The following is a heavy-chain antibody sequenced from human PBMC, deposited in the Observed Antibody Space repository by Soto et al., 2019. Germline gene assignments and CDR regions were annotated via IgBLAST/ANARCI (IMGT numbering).Heavy chain of an antibody. CDR2: ISYDGSNK. CDR3: AKDSNGASITIFGVVIGPPSYYYGMDV. CDR1: GFTFSSYG. V-gene: IGHV3-30*18. D-gene: IGHD3-3*01. Sequence: GGSLRLSCAASGFTFSSYGMHWVRQAPGKGLEWVAVISYDGSNKYYADSVKGRFTISRDNSKNTLYLQMNSLRAEDTAVYYCAKDSNGASITIFGVVIGPPSYYYGMDVWGQGTTVTVSS. J-gene: IGHJ6*02.